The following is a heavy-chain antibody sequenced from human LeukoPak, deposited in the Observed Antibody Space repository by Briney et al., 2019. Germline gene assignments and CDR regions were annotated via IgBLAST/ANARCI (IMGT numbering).Heavy chain of an antibody. D-gene: IGHD3-22*01. CDR1: GGSFSGYY. V-gene: IGHV4-34*01. Sequence: SETLSLTCAVYGGSFSGYYWSWLRQPPGNGLDWIGEINHSGSTNYNPSLKSRVTISVDTPKNQFSLKLSSVTVADTAVYYCARGFYDSSGYYYDAFDIWGQGTMVTVSS. CDR2: INHSGST. CDR3: ARGFYDSSGYYYDAFDI. J-gene: IGHJ3*02.